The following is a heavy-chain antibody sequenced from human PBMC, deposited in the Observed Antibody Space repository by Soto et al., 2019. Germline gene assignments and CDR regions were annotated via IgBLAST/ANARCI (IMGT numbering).Heavy chain of an antibody. Sequence: ASVKVSGTASGDTFSRYIIHCVRQAPGQRPEWMGWISVGNGYTRYSQNFQGRVTITRETSATTVYMDLSSLRSEDTAVYYCATVGDGKWFDPWGQGTLVTVSS. D-gene: IGHD3-10*01. V-gene: IGHV1-3*01. J-gene: IGHJ5*02. CDR1: GDTFSRYI. CDR2: ISVGNGYT. CDR3: ATVGDGKWFDP.